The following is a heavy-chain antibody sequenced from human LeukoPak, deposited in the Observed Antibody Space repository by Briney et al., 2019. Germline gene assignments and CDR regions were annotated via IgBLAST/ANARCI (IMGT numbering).Heavy chain of an antibody. CDR2: ISSSGSYK. V-gene: IGHV3-21*01. Sequence: GGSLRLSCAASGLTFSSYSINWVRQAPGKGLEWVSSISSSGSYKYYADSVKGRFTISRDNAKNSLYLQMNSLRAEDTGVYYCAKGRMRHFDYWGQGTLVTVSS. CDR1: GLTFSSYS. J-gene: IGHJ4*02. CDR3: AKGRMRHFDY.